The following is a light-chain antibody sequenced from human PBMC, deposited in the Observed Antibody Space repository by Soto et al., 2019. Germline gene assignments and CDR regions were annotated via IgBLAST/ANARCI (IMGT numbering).Light chain of an antibody. V-gene: IGKV3D-15*01. Sequence: ELLRTPSRAPLSASTGEGATVSCSASKSVSSHLAWYQRIPGQAPRLPIYGASSRATGIQVRFSGSGPGTEITLTISRLEPEDFAVYYCQQYGSASWTFGQGTKVDIK. CDR3: QQYGSASWT. CDR2: GAS. J-gene: IGKJ1*01. CDR1: KSVSSH.